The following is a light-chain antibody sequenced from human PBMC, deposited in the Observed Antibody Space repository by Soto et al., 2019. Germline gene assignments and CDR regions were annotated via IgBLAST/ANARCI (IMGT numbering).Light chain of an antibody. J-gene: IGKJ4*01. CDR3: QQYGSSPLT. Sequence: VLTQSPATLSLSPGERATLSCRASQSVSSSYLAWYQQKPGQAPRLLIYGASSRATGIPDRFSGSGSGADFTLTISRLEPEDFAVYYCQQYGSSPLTFGGGTKVDIK. CDR2: GAS. CDR1: QSVSSSY. V-gene: IGKV3-20*01.